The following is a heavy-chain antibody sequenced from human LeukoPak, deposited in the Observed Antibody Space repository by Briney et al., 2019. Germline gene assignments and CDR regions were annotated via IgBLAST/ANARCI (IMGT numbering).Heavy chain of an antibody. CDR1: GYTFTGYY. CDR3: ARANSYGYVTRRLRSWFDP. J-gene: IGHJ5*02. Sequence: GASVKVSCKASGYTFTGYYMHWVRQAPGQGLEWMGWINPNSGGTNYAQKFQGRVTMTRDTSISTAYMELSRLRSDDTAVYYCARANSYGYVTRRLRSWFDPWGQGTLVTVSS. D-gene: IGHD5-18*01. V-gene: IGHV1-2*02. CDR2: INPNSGGT.